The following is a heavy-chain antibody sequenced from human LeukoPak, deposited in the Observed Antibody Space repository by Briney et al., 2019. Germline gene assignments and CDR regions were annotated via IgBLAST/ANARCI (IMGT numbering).Heavy chain of an antibody. CDR1: GFSFSSYG. CDR3: ARDQRGFSYSKYYFDY. J-gene: IGHJ4*02. V-gene: IGHV3-33*01. CDR2: IWYDGTNK. Sequence: GGSLRLSCAASGFSFSSYGMHWVRQAPGKGLEWVAVIWYDGTNKYYEDYVKGRFTISRDNSKNTLYLQMNSLRAQDTAVYYCARDQRGFSYSKYYFDYWGQGTLVTVSS. D-gene: IGHD5-18*01.